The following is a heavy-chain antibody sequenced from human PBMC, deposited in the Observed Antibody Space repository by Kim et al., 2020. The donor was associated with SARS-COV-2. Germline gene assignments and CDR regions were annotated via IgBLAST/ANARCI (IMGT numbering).Heavy chain of an antibody. D-gene: IGHD1-26*01. V-gene: IGHV3-15*01. CDR3: TTDPYGSRRAYDY. J-gene: IGHJ4*02. Sequence: GGSLRLSCAASGFTFSNAWMSWVRQAPGKGLEWVGRIKSKTDGGTTDYAAPVKGRFTISRDDSKNTLYLQMNSLKTEDTAVYYCTTDPYGSRRAYDYWGQGTLVTVSS. CDR1: GFTFSNAW. CDR2: IKSKTDGGTT.